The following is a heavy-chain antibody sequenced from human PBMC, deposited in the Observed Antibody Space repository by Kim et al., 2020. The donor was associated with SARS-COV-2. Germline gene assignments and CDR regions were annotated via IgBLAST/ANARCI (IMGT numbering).Heavy chain of an antibody. CDR2: VNPRDGTT. Sequence: ASVKVSCKASGYTFTSFYLHWVRQAPGQGLEWMGVVNPRDGTTRAAQNFQDRVNRTRDASTRTIYLDLRRLRSEDTAVYFCARDSNLVRGLIMSSSFD. J-gene: IGHJ4*01. V-gene: IGHV1-46*01. D-gene: IGHD3-10*01. CDR3: ARDSNLVRGLIMSSSFD. CDR1: GYTFTSFY.